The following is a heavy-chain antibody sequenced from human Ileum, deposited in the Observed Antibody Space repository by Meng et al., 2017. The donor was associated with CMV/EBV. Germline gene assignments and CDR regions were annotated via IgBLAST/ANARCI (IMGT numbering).Heavy chain of an antibody. Sequence: ASVKVSCKASGYTFTSYYMHWVRQAPGQGLEWMGIINPSGGSTSYAQKFQGRVTMTRDTSTSTVYMELSSLRSEDTAVYYCARVGGQYCTNGVCYSAYYFDYWGQGTLVTVSS. CDR3: ARVGGQYCTNGVCYSAYYFDY. V-gene: IGHV1-46*01. CDR2: INPSGGST. J-gene: IGHJ4*02. CDR1: GYTFTSYY. D-gene: IGHD2-8*01.